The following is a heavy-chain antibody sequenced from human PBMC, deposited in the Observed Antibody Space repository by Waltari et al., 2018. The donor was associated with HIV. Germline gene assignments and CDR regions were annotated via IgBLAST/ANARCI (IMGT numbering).Heavy chain of an antibody. V-gene: IGHV3-21*01. CDR3: ARFGPGSGNFFFDY. D-gene: IGHD2-15*01. CDR1: GFTFSRYN. CDR2: ISFSSDLI. Sequence: EVQLVDSGGGLVKPGGSQRLSCAVSGFTFSRYNMAWVRQAPGKGLEGVSSISFSSDLIYYAGSVKGRFTSTRDNAKNSLFLQMNSLRDEDTAVYYCARFGPGSGNFFFDYWGQGTLVTVSS. J-gene: IGHJ4*02.